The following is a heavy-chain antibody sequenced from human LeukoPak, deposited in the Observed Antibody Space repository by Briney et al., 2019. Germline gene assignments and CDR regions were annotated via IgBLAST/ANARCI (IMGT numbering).Heavy chain of an antibody. J-gene: IGHJ4*02. Sequence: SETLSHTCNVSGGSISSRNYHWGWIRQPPGKGLEWIGYIYYSGSTYYNPSLKSRVTISVDTSKNQFSLKLSSVTAADTAVYYCARDGGSYVDYWGQGTLVTVSS. V-gene: IGHV4-30-4*08. CDR2: IYYSGST. D-gene: IGHD3-16*01. CDR3: ARDGGSYVDY. CDR1: GGSISSRNYH.